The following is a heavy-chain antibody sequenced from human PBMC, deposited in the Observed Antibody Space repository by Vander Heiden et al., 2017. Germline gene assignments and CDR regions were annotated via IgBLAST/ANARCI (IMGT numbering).Heavy chain of an antibody. D-gene: IGHD2-21*01. CDR2: INHRGST. CDR1: AGSFSDYY. J-gene: IGHJ4*02. CDR3: ARQDSHGDFPFDY. Sequence: QVQLQQSGAGLLKPSETLSLTCAVYAGSFSDYYWSGIPQPPGKGLEWIGEINHRGSTNYNPSLKSRVTISVDTSKNQCSLRLSSVTAADTAVYYCARQDSHGDFPFDYWGQGTLVTVSS. V-gene: IGHV4-34*01.